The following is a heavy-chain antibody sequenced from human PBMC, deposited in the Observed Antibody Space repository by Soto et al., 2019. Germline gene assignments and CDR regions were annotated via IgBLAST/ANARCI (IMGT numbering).Heavy chain of an antibody. CDR2: IYPGDSDT. D-gene: IGHD2-2*01. CDR1: GYSFTSYW. Sequence: GESLMIYCKGSGYSFTSYWIGLVRQMPGKGLEWMGIIYPGDSDTRYSPSFQGQATISADKSISTAYLQWSSLKASDTAMYYCARNRQYCSSTSCYWGDYYGMDVWGQGTTVTVSS. J-gene: IGHJ6*02. CDR3: ARNRQYCSSTSCYWGDYYGMDV. V-gene: IGHV5-51*01.